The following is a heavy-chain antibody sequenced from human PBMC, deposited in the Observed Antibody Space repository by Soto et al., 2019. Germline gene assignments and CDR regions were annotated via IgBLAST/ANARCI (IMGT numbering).Heavy chain of an antibody. Sequence: QVRLQQWGAGLLKPSETLSLTCAVYGGSFSGYYWTWIRQPPGKGLECIGEINHSGSINYNPSHKLQNSVSADTPLTSFPQQLNLVTAAARAVYYSARVKEGLVPPAIHGLGPICTYSRLDVWGQGKKVAVSS. CDR3: ARVKEGLVPPAIHGLGPICTYSRLDV. J-gene: IGHJ6*02. V-gene: IGHV4-34*01. CDR1: GGSFSGYY. CDR2: INHSGSI. D-gene: IGHD2-2*02.